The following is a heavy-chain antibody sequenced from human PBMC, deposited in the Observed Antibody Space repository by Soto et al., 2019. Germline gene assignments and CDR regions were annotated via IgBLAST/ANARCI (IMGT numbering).Heavy chain of an antibody. J-gene: IGHJ6*02. CDR1: GFTFSDSW. CDR3: ASLGRHG. CDR2: INQDGSGK. D-gene: IGHD3-16*01. V-gene: IGHV3-7*01. Sequence: GGSLRLSCAASGFTFSDSWMVWARQVPGKGPEWVANINQDGSGKNYVDSVKGRFTISRDNAKNSLYLQMNSLRAEDTAVYYCASLGRHGWGQGTTGTVS.